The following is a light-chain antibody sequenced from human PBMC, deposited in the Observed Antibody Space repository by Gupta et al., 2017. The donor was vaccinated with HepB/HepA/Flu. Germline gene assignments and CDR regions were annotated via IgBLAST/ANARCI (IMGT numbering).Light chain of an antibody. J-gene: IGKJ3*01. CDR1: QAISHY. CDR2: AAS. Sequence: DIRMTQFPSSLPASVGDRVTITCRASQAISHYLAWFQHKPGKAPKSLIYAASTLQSGVPSKFIGSGSGTEFTLTISGRQPEDFVSYYCLQYDKYPFSFGPGTKVDVK. V-gene: IGKV1-16*02. CDR3: LQYDKYPFS.